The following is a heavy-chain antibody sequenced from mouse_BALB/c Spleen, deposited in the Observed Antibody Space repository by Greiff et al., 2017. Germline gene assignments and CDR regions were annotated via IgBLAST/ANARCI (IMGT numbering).Heavy chain of an antibody. J-gene: IGHJ4*01. CDR2: IWAGGST. D-gene: IGHD1-1*01. CDR3: ARYYGSSFFYAMDY. V-gene: IGHV2-9*02. CDR1: GFSLTSYG. Sequence: VQRVESGPGLVAPSQSLSITCTVSGFSLTSYGVHWVRQPPGKGLEWLGVIWAGGSTNYNSALMSRLSISKDNSKSQVFLKMNSLQTDDTAMYYCARYYGSSFFYAMDYWGQGTSVTVSS.